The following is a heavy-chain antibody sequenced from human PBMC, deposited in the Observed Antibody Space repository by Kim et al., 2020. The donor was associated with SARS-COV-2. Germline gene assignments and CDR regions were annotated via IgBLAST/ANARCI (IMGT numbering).Heavy chain of an antibody. CDR1: GYSFTSNW. J-gene: IGHJ6*02. CDR2: IYPYDSDT. CDR3: ARQKRSSSSYYGMDV. D-gene: IGHD6-6*01. Sequence: GESLKISCKGSGYSFTSNWIGWVRQMPGKGLEWMGLIYPYDSDTRYSPSFQGQVNISVDTSISTAFLQWSSLKASDTAMYYCARQKRSSSSYYGMDVWGQGTTVTVSS. V-gene: IGHV5-51*01.